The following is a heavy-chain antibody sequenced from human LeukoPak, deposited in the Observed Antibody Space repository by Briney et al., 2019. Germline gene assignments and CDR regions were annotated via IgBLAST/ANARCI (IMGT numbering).Heavy chain of an antibody. Sequence: ASVKVSCKASGYTFTGYYMHWVRQAPGQGLEWMGWINLNNDDTNYAQKFQGWVTMTRDTSISTAYMELSRLRSDDTAVYYCVRGYYYDSSGYYQLDYWGQGTLVTVSS. V-gene: IGHV1-2*04. J-gene: IGHJ4*02. CDR2: INLNNDDT. D-gene: IGHD3-22*01. CDR1: GYTFTGYY. CDR3: VRGYYYDSSGYYQLDY.